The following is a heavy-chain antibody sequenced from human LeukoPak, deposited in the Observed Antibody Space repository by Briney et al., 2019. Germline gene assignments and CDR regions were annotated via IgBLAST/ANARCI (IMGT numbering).Heavy chain of an antibody. V-gene: IGHV4-30-4*01. D-gene: IGHD6-13*01. CDR2: IYYSGST. CDR1: GGSISSGDYY. J-gene: IGHJ5*02. Sequence: SQNLSLTCTVSGGSISSGDYYWSWIRQPPGKGLEWIGYIYYSGSTYYNPSLKSRVTISVDTSKNQFSLKLSSVTAADTAVYYCARGAAAGTRGRCVDPWGQGTLVTVSS. CDR3: ARGAAAGTRGRCVDP.